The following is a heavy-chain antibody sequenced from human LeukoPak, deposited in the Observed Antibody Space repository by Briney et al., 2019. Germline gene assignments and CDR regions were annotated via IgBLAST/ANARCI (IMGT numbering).Heavy chain of an antibody. D-gene: IGHD2-15*01. Sequence: SETLSLTCAVYGGSFSGYYWSWIRQPPGKGLEWIGEINHSGSTNYNPSLKSRATISVDTSKNQFSLKLSSVTAADTAVYYCARGVRRGYCSGGSCRNKYYFDYWGQGTLVTVSS. CDR1: GGSFSGYY. CDR2: INHSGST. CDR3: ARGVRRGYCSGGSCRNKYYFDY. V-gene: IGHV4-34*01. J-gene: IGHJ4*02.